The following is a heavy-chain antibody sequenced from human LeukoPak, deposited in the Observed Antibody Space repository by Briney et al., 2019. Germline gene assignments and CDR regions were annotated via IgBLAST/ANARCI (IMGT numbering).Heavy chain of an antibody. V-gene: IGHV3-15*01. CDR1: GFTFSNAW. D-gene: IGHD3-22*01. Sequence: GGSLRLSCAASGFTFSNAWMSWVRQAPGKGLEWVGRIKSKTDGGTTDYAAPVKGRFTISRDDSKNTLYLQMNSLKTEDTAVYYCATYSSLNRREFQYWGQGTLLTVSS. CDR2: IKSKTDGGTT. CDR3: ATYSSLNRREFQY. J-gene: IGHJ1*01.